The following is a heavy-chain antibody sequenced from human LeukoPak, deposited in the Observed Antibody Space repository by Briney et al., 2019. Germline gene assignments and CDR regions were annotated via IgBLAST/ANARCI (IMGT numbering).Heavy chain of an antibody. D-gene: IGHD6-19*01. V-gene: IGHV6-1*01. J-gene: IGHJ4*02. CDR2: TYYRSKLYN. CDR3: ARDTPEYSSGWYYFDY. CDR1: GDSVSSNSAA. Sequence: SQTLSLTCALSGDSVSSNSAAWSWLRQSPSRGLEWLGRTYYRSKLYNDYAVSVKSRTTFNADTSKNQFSLQLNSVTPEDTAMYYCARDTPEYSSGWYYFDYWGQGTLVTVSS.